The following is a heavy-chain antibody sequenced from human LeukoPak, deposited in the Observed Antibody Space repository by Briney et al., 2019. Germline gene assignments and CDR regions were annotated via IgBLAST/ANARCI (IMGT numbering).Heavy chain of an antibody. D-gene: IGHD1-7*01. J-gene: IGHJ4*02. Sequence: GGSLRLSCAASGFTFSTYFIHWVRQGPGKGLVWVSRIGSDGSSASSADSVKGRFTISRDKAKNTVLLQMNSLRAEDTAVYYCAGPITGTTFQPWGQGTLVTVSS. CDR3: AGPITGTTFQP. CDR1: GFTFSTYF. V-gene: IGHV3-74*01. CDR2: IGSDGSSA.